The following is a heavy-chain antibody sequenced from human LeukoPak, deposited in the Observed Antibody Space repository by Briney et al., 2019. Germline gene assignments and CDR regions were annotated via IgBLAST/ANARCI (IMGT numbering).Heavy chain of an antibody. CDR3: AKDVPSFRIVVVVAATYYFDY. CDR2: ISGSDGST. Sequence: PGGSLRLSCAASGFTFSSYAMSWVRQAPGKGLEWVSAISGSDGSTYYADSVKGRSTISRDNSKNTLYLQMNSLRAEDTAVYYCAKDVPSFRIVVVVAATYYFDYWGQGTLVTVSS. CDR1: GFTFSSYA. J-gene: IGHJ4*02. V-gene: IGHV3-23*01. D-gene: IGHD2-15*01.